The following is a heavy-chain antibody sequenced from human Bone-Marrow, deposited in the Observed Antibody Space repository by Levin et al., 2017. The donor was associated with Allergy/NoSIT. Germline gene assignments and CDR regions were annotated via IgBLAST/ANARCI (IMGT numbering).Heavy chain of an antibody. D-gene: IGHD6-13*01. V-gene: IGHV1-18*01. CDR2: ISAYTGNT. CDR1: GYSFSIYG. J-gene: IGHJ4*02. CDR3: ARGTAAGEIDY. Sequence: ASVKVSCKASGYSFSIYGFNWVRQAPGQGLEWLGWISAYTGNTDYAQKFQGRVTMTTDTSTSTAYMDLRSLRSDDTAVYYCARGTAAGEIDYWGQGTLVTVS.